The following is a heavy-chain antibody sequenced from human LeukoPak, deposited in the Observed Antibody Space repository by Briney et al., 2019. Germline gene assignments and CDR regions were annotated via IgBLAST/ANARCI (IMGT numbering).Heavy chain of an antibody. V-gene: IGHV1-69*13. CDR2: IIPNFGTG. D-gene: IGHD2-2*01. J-gene: IGHJ4*02. Sequence: GASVKVSCKASGGTFSSSAFSWVRQAPGQGLEWMGGIIPNFGTGVYAQKLQGRVTITADESTSTVHLELSSLRSEDTAVYYCATLFRSSSFDYWGQGTLVTVSS. CDR3: ATLFRSSSFDY. CDR1: GGTFSSSA.